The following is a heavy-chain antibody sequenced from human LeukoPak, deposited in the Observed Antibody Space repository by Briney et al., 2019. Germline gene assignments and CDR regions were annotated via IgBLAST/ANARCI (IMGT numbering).Heavy chain of an antibody. D-gene: IGHD3-10*01. CDR1: GFTFSSYS. J-gene: IGHJ4*02. CDR3: ARGMREARYFFDY. Sequence: GGSLSLSCAASGFTFSSYSMNWVRQAPGEGLEWVSSISSSSSYMYYADSAKGRFTISRDNARNSLYLQMNSLRAEDTAVYYCARGMREARYFFDYWGQGTLVTVSS. V-gene: IGHV3-21*01. CDR2: ISSSSSYM.